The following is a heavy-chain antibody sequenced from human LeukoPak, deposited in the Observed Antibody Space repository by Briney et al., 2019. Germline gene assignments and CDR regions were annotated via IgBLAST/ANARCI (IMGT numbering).Heavy chain of an antibody. V-gene: IGHV4-59*01. CDR2: IYYSGST. CDR3: ASTVAGTVRAFDAFDI. CDR1: GGSISSYY. J-gene: IGHJ3*02. Sequence: SETLSLTCTVSGGSISSYYWSWIRQPPGKGLEWIGYIYYSGSTNYNPSLKSRVTISVDTSKNQFSLKLSSVTAADTAVYYCASTVAGTVRAFDAFDIWGQGTMVTVSS. D-gene: IGHD6-19*01.